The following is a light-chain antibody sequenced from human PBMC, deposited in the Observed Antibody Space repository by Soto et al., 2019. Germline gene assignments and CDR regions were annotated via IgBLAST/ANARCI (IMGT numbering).Light chain of an antibody. CDR3: QQYGSSPPIP. CDR2: GAS. CDR1: QSVSSSY. V-gene: IGKV3-20*01. J-gene: IGKJ5*01. Sequence: EIVLTQSPGTLSLSPGERATLSCRASQSVSSSYLAWYQQQPGQAPRLLIYGASSRATGIPDRFSGSGSGTDFTLTISRLEPEDFSVYYCQQYGSSPPIPFGQGTRLEIK.